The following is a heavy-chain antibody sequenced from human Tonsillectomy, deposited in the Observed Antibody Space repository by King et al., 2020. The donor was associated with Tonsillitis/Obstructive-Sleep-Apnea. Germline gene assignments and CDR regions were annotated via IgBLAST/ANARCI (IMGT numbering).Heavy chain of an antibody. CDR1: GGSISSGGYY. D-gene: IGHD1-1*01. CDR2: IHYSGST. V-gene: IGHV4-31*03. CDR3: ARETEGQLFFDY. Sequence: VQLQESGPGLVKPSQTLSLTCNASGGSISSGGYYWNWIRQHPGKGLEWIGYIHYSGSTYYNPSLKSRVSISVDTSKNQFSLKLSSVTAADTAVYYCARETEGQLFFDYWGQGTLVTVSS. J-gene: IGHJ4*02.